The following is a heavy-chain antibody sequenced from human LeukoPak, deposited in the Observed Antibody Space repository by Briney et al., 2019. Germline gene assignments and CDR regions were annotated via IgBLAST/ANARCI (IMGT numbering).Heavy chain of an antibody. CDR3: ARLGGIVAATSYFDY. Sequence: SETLSLTCTVSGGSISSSSYYWVWIRQPPGKGPEWIGTIYYSGITHYNPSLQSRVTISVDTSKNQFSLKLSSVTAADTAVYHCARLGGIVAATSYFDYWGQGTLVTVSS. V-gene: IGHV4-39*01. D-gene: IGHD1-26*01. CDR1: GGSISSSSYY. CDR2: IYYSGIT. J-gene: IGHJ4*02.